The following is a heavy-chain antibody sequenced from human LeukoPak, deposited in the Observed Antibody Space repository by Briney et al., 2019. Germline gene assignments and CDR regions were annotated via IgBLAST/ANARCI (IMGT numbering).Heavy chain of an antibody. J-gene: IGHJ4*02. D-gene: IGHD3-10*01. V-gene: IGHV1-18*04. Sequence: SCKXXGYXFTSYGISWVRQAPGQGLEWMGWISAYNGNTNYAQRLQGRVTMTTDTSTSTAYMELRSLRSDDTAVYYCARGLRGAPDYWGQGTLVTVSS. CDR2: ISAYNGNT. CDR3: ARGLRGAPDY. CDR1: GYXFTSYG.